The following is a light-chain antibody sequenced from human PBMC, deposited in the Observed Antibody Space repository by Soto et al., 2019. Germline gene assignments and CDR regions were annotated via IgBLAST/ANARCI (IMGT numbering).Light chain of an antibody. V-gene: IGLV2-14*01. J-gene: IGLJ1*01. CDR2: EVT. Sequence: PALSVTISYTGTSNDVGTYNFVSWYQQHPGKAPKLMIYEVTNRPSGVSNRFSGSKSGNTASLTISGLQAEDEADYYCSAYTRSSTLVFGTGTK. CDR3: SAYTRSSTLV. CDR1: SNDVGTYNF.